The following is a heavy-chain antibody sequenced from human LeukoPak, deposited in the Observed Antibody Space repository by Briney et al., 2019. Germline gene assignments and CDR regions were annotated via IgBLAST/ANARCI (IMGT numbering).Heavy chain of an antibody. D-gene: IGHD4-11*01. J-gene: IGHJ4*02. Sequence: GGSLRLSCAASGFTFRSSWMHWVRQAPGKGLVWVSRMNSDGSSITYADSVKGRFTVARDNAKNSLYLQMNSLRAEDTALYYCARVASNYDFDYWGQGTLVTVSS. V-gene: IGHV3-74*01. CDR1: GFTFRSSW. CDR3: ARVASNYDFDY. CDR2: MNSDGSSI.